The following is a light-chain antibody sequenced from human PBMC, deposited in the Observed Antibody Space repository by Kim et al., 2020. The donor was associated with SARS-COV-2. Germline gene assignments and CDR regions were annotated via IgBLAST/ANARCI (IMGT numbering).Light chain of an antibody. CDR3: CSYVRIYMYV. J-gene: IGLJ1*01. CDR2: DVS. Sequence: QSALTQPRSVSGSPGQSVTISCTGTSSDVGGYNYVSWYQQHPGKAPKLMIYDVSERPSGVPDRFSGSKSGNTASLTISGLQAEDEADYYCCSYVRIYMYVFGTGTKVTFL. V-gene: IGLV2-11*01. CDR1: SSDVGGYNY.